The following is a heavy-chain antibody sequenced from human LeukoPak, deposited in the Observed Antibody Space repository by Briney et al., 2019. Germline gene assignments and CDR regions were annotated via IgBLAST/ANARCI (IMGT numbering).Heavy chain of an antibody. CDR1: GFPLSSYR. V-gene: IGHV3-23*01. CDR2: ISGSGVAT. Sequence: TGGSLRLSCAASGFPLSSYRMSWVRQAPGKGLEWVSDISGSGVATYYADSVKGRFTISRDNSKSTLYLQMNSLRAEDTAVYYCARNSGSFYVPPDYWGQGTLITVSS. D-gene: IGHD1-26*01. CDR3: ARNSGSFYVPPDY. J-gene: IGHJ4*02.